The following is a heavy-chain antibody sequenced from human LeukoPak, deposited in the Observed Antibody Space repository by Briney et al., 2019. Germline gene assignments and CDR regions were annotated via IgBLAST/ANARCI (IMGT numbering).Heavy chain of an antibody. CDR1: GGSISSYY. Sequence: SETLSLTCTVSGGSISSYYWSWIRQPAGKGLEWIGRIYTSGSTNYNPSLKSRVTMSVDTSKNQFSLNLNSVTAADTAVYYRARGPGRSSSFAWFDPWGQGTLVTVSS. V-gene: IGHV4-4*07. J-gene: IGHJ5*02. CDR3: ARGPGRSSSFAWFDP. D-gene: IGHD6-13*01. CDR2: IYTSGST.